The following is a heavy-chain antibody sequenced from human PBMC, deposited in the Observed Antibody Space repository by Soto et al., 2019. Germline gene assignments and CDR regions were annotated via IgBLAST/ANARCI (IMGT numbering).Heavy chain of an antibody. V-gene: IGHV4-59*12. CDR1: GGSISSYY. J-gene: IGHJ6*02. Sequence: PLETLSLTCTVSGGSISSYYWTWIRQPPGKGLEWVGYVYYSGTTYYNPSLQSRVTISVDTSKNQFSLKLNSVTAADTAVYYCASPMVRGVISPTGPAYGMDVWGQGTTVTVSS. CDR3: ASPMVRGVISPTGPAYGMDV. CDR2: VYYSGTT. D-gene: IGHD3-10*01.